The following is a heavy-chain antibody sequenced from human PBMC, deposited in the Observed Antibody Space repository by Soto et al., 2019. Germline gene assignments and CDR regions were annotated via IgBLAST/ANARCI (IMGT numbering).Heavy chain of an antibody. CDR3: ARAGGRLWAPSFDY. V-gene: IGHV1-18*01. CDR1: GYTFTSYG. J-gene: IGHJ4*02. D-gene: IGHD3-16*01. Sequence: GASVKVSCKASGYTFTSYGISWVRQAPGQGLEWMGWISAYNGKTNYAQKLQGRVTMTTDTSTSTAYMELRSLRSDDTAVYYCARAGGRLWAPSFDYWGQGTLVTVSS. CDR2: ISAYNGKT.